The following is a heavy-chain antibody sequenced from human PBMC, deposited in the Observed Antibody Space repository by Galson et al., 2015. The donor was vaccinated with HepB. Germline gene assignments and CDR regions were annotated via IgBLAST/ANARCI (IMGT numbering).Heavy chain of an antibody. CDR1: GFTASSNY. CDR3: ARDAATVTPLGMDV. Sequence: SLRLSCAASGFTASSNYMSWVRQAPGKGLEWVSVIYSGGSTYYADSVKGRFTISRDNSKNTLYLQMNSLRAEDTAVYYCARDAATVTPLGMDVWGQGTTVTVSS. D-gene: IGHD4-17*01. J-gene: IGHJ6*02. V-gene: IGHV3-66*02. CDR2: IYSGGST.